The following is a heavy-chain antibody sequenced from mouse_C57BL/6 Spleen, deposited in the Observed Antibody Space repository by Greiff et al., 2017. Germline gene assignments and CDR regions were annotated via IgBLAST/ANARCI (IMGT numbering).Heavy chain of an antibody. V-gene: IGHV5-16*01. CDR3: ARDLYDGYFDY. Sequence: DVKLVESEGGLVQPGSSMKLSCTASGFTFSDYYMAWVRQVPEKGLEWVANINYDGSSTYYLDSLKSRFIISRDNAKNILYLQMSSLKSEDTATYYCARDLYDGYFDYWGQGTTLTVSS. D-gene: IGHD2-3*01. CDR2: INYDGSST. CDR1: GFTFSDYY. J-gene: IGHJ2*01.